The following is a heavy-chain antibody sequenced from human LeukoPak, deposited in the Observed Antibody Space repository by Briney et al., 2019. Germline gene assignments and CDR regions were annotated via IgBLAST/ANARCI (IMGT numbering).Heavy chain of an antibody. CDR3: ARGHSYGHFDF. CDR1: GYTFTSYG. Sequence: ASVKVSCMASGYTFTSYGISWVRQPPGQGLEWMGWIRAYNGNTNYAQKLHGRVTMTTDTSTSTAYMELRSLRSDDTAVYYCARGHSYGHFDFWGQGTLVTVSS. D-gene: IGHD5-18*01. V-gene: IGHV1-18*01. CDR2: IRAYNGNT. J-gene: IGHJ4*02.